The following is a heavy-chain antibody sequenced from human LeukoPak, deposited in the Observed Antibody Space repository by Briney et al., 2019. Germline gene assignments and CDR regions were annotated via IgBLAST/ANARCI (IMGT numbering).Heavy chain of an antibody. D-gene: IGHD3-9*01. CDR1: GFTFSNYE. CDR2: ISSSGDTI. J-gene: IGHJ4*02. CDR3: AKDERDYDILTGYYPSAFDY. Sequence: GGSLRLSCAASGFTFSNYEMNWVRQAPGKGLEWVSYISSSGDTIYDADSVKGRFTISRDNSKNTLYLQMNSLRAEDTAVYYCAKDERDYDILTGYYPSAFDYWGQGTLVTVSS. V-gene: IGHV3-48*03.